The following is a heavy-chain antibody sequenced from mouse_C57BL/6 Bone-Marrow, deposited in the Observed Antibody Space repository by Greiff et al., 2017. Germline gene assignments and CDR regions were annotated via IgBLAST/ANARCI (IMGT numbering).Heavy chain of an antibody. Sequence: VQLQQSGTVLARPGASVKMSCKTSGYTFTSYWMHWVKQRPGQGLEWIGAIYPGNSDTSYNQKFKGKAKLTAVTSASTAYMELSSLTNEDSAVYYCTRSGYGNPAWFADWGQGTLVTVSA. D-gene: IGHD2-1*01. CDR3: TRSGYGNPAWFAD. J-gene: IGHJ3*01. CDR1: GYTFTSYW. V-gene: IGHV1-5*01. CDR2: IYPGNSDT.